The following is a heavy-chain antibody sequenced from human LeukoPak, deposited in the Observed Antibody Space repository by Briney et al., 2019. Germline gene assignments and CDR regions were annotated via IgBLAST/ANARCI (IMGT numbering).Heavy chain of an antibody. Sequence: ASVKVSCKASGYTFTSYAMHWVRQAPGQRLEWMGWINAGNGNTKYSQKFQGRVTITRDTSASTAYMELCSLRSEDTAVYYCARRSYTDIVVVPAAMDEDWFDPWGQGTLVTVSS. D-gene: IGHD2-2*01. CDR2: INAGNGNT. CDR1: GYTFTSYA. CDR3: ARRSYTDIVVVPAAMDEDWFDP. V-gene: IGHV1-3*01. J-gene: IGHJ5*02.